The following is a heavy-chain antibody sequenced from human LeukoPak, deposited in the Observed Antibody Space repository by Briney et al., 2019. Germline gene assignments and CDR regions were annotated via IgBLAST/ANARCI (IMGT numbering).Heavy chain of an antibody. CDR1: GGSISSYY. Sequence: PSETLSLTCTVSGGSISSYYWSWIRQPPGKGLEWTGYIYYSGSTNYNPSLKSRVTISVDTSKNQFSLKLSSVTAADTAVYYCARSAPYLHPNILYYYYGMDVWGQGTTVTVSS. CDR2: IYYSGST. CDR3: ARSAPYLHPNILYYYYGMDV. D-gene: IGHD2/OR15-2a*01. V-gene: IGHV4-59*01. J-gene: IGHJ6*02.